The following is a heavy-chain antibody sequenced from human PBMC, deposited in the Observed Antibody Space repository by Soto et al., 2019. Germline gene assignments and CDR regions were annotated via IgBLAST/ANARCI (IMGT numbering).Heavy chain of an antibody. CDR1: SGSIFSGGYY. Sequence: QVRLQESGPGLVKPSQTLSLTCTVSSGSIFSGGYYWSFIRQHPGKGREWIGYIYYSGNTYYNPSLKSRVTLSVETSQNQFSLRLGSVTAADTAVYYCASSRYGYDFEYWGQGTLVTVSS. D-gene: IGHD5-18*01. V-gene: IGHV4-31*03. J-gene: IGHJ4*02. CDR3: ASSRYGYDFEY. CDR2: IYYSGNT.